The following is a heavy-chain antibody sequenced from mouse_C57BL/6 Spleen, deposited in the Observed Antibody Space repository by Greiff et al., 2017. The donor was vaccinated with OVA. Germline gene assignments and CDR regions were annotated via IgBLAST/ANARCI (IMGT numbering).Heavy chain of an antibody. J-gene: IGHJ3*01. CDR2: IDPETGGT. CDR3: TRSRDYDGGTWFAY. Sequence: QVQLKQSGAELVRPGASVTLSCKASGYTFTDYEMHWVKQTPVHGLEWIGAIDPETGGTAYNQKFKGKAILTADKSSSTAYMELRSLTSEDSAVYYCTRSRDYDGGTWFAYWGQGTLVTVSA. D-gene: IGHD2-4*01. CDR1: GYTFTDYE. V-gene: IGHV1-15*01.